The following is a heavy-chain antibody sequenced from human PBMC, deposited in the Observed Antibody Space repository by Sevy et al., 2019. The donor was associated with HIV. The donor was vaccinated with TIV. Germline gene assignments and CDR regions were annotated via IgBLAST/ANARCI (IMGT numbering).Heavy chain of an antibody. J-gene: IGHJ4*02. CDR2: IWFDGSNT. CDR3: ARDLEFYDYGDYGPAFMPDY. V-gene: IGHV3-33*01. CDR1: GFTFSTYG. D-gene: IGHD4-17*01. Sequence: GSLRLSCAASGFTFSTYGMHWVRQAPGTGLGWVAVIWFDGSNTYYADSVKGRFTISRDIAKNTLHLKMNSLSAEDTAVYYCARDLEFYDYGDYGPAFMPDYWGQGTLVTVSS.